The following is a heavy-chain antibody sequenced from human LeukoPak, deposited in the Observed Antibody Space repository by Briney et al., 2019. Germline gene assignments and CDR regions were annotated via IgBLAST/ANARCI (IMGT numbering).Heavy chain of an antibody. CDR2: IYYSGST. CDR3: ARGSGWYAY. CDR1: GGSISSYY. V-gene: IGHV4-59*08. J-gene: IGHJ4*02. Sequence: SETLSLTCAVSGGSISSYYWSWIRQPPGKGLEWIGYIYYSGSTNYNPSLKSRVTISVDTSKNQFSLKLSSVTAADTAVYYCARGSGWYAYWGQGTLVTVSS. D-gene: IGHD6-19*01.